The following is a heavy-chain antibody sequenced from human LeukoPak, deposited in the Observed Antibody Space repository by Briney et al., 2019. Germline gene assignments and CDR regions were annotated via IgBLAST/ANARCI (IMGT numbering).Heavy chain of an antibody. CDR2: IYYSGST. Sequence: SETLSLTCTVSGGSISSYYWSWIRQPPGKGLEWIGYIYYSGSTNYTPSPQRRVTISVDTSKNQISLKLSSVTAADTAVYYCAREDPDCSCGSCYNWGQGTLVTVSS. D-gene: IGHD2-15*01. CDR3: AREDPDCSCGSCYN. CDR1: GGSISSYY. V-gene: IGHV4-59*01. J-gene: IGHJ4*02.